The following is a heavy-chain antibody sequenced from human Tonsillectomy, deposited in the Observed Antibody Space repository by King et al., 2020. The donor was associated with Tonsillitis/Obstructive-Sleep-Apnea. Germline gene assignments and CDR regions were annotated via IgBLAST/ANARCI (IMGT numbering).Heavy chain of an antibody. CDR1: GGSISSYY. D-gene: IGHD3-10*01. V-gene: IGHV4-59*01. Sequence: QLQESGPGLVKPSETLALTCTVSGGSISSYYWSWIRQSPGKGLEWIGYIYYSVSTNYNPSLKSRVTITIDTSKNQFSLKLSSVTAADTAVYYCARDWRSSWGFDPWGQGTLVTVSS. J-gene: IGHJ5*02. CDR2: IYYSVST. CDR3: ARDWRSSWGFDP.